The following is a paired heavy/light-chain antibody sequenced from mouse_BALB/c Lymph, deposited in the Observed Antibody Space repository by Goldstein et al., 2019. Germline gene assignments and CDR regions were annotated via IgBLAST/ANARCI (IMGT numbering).Heavy chain of an antibody. D-gene: IGHD1-1*02. Sequence: EVQLQQSGPELVKPGASVKMSCKASGYTFTSYVMHWVKQKPGQGLEWIGYINPYNDGTNYNEKFKAKATLTSDKSSSTAYMELSSLTSEDSAVYYCARYYGLDYWGQGTTLTVSS. CDR1: GYTFTSYV. V-gene: IGHV1-14*01. CDR2: INPYNDGT. J-gene: IGHJ2*01. CDR3: ARYYGLDY.
Light chain of an antibody. CDR3: QQRNSYPFT. CDR1: SSVSY. V-gene: IGKV4-57*01. CDR2: STS. J-gene: IGKJ4*01. Sequence: QIVLTQSPAIMSASPGEKVTITCSASSSVSYMHWFQQKPGTSPKLWIYSTSNLASGVPARFSGSGSGTSYSLTISRMEAEDAATYYCQQRNSYPFTFGSGTKLEIK.